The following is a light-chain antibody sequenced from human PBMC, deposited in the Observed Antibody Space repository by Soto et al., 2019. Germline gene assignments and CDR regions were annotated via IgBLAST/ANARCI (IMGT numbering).Light chain of an antibody. CDR2: LENSGSY. V-gene: IGLV4-60*02. CDR3: ETWDSNTRV. Sequence: QPVLTQSSSASASLGSSVKLTCTLSSGHSSNTIAWHQQQPGKAPRYFMNLENSGSYNKGSGVPDRFSGSSSGPDRYLTISNLQFEDEADYYCETWDSNTRVFGGGTKLTVL. CDR1: SGHSSNT. J-gene: IGLJ3*02.